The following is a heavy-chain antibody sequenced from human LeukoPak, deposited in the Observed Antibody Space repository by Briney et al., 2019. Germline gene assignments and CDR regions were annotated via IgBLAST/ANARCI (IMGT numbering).Heavy chain of an antibody. CDR1: GFTFSSYS. J-gene: IGHJ4*02. D-gene: IGHD2-21*01. CDR2: ISSSRSYI. Sequence: GGSLRLSCAASGFTFSSYSMNWVRQAPGKGLEWVSSISSSRSYIYYADSVKGRFTISRDNAKNSLYLQMNSLRAEDTAVYYCASTGLSCSDVLRGGDCYPDYWGQGTLVTVSS. CDR3: ASTGLSCSDVLRGGDCYPDY. V-gene: IGHV3-21*01.